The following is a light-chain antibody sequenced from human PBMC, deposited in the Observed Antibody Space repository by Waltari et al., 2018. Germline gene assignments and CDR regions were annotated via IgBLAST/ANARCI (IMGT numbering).Light chain of an antibody. CDR3: QHYESLPVT. Sequence: EIVLTQSPGTLSLSSGERATLSCRTSQSISKYLAWYQQKPGQAPRLLIYHASSRDTGIPDRFSGSGSGTDFSLTISRLEPEDFAVYYCQHYESLPVTFGQGTKVEIK. J-gene: IGKJ1*01. CDR1: QSISKY. CDR2: HAS. V-gene: IGKV3-20*01.